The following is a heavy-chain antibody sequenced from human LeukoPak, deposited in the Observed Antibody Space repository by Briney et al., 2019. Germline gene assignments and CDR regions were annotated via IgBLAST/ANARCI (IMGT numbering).Heavy chain of an antibody. J-gene: IGHJ4*02. D-gene: IGHD1-1*01. Sequence: PSETLSLTCDVSGFSISLGYYWVWIRQPAGQGLEWIGSIHPSGTTFYNSSFNSRVTMTIDAPKNQFSLRLSLVTAVDTAVYFCATERERRITDWGQGTLVTVSS. CDR1: GFSISLGYY. V-gene: IGHV4-38-2*02. CDR3: ATERERRITD. CDR2: IHPSGTT.